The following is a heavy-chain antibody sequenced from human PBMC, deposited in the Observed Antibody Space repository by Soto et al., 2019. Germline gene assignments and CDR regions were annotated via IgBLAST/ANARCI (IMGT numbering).Heavy chain of an antibody. CDR2: IYYSGST. J-gene: IGHJ6*03. D-gene: IGHD3-3*01. V-gene: IGHV4-59*01. CDR3: ARVGRSELDYDFWSAHIYYMDV. Sequence: QVQLQESGPGLVKPSETLSLTCTVSGGSISSYYWSWIRQPPGKGLEWIGYIYYSGSTNYNPSLKSRVTISVDTSKNQFSLKLSSVTAADTAVYYCARVGRSELDYDFWSAHIYYMDVWGKGTTVTVSS. CDR1: GGSISSYY.